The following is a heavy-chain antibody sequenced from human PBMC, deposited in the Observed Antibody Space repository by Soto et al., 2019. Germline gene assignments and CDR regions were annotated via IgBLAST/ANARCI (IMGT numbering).Heavy chain of an antibody. Sequence: PGGSLILSCAASGFTFSSYSMNWVRQAPGKGLKWVSSISSSSSYIYYADSVKGRFTISRDNAKNSLYLQMNSLRAEGTAVYYCARGALELQYYYYGMDVWGQGTTVTVSS. V-gene: IGHV3-21*01. J-gene: IGHJ6*02. CDR1: GFTFSSYS. CDR2: ISSSSSYI. D-gene: IGHD1-7*01. CDR3: ARGALELQYYYYGMDV.